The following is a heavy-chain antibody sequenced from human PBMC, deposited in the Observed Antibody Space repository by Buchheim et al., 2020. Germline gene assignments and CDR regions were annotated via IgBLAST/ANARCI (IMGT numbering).Heavy chain of an antibody. CDR1: GFTFSSYP. CDR3: AKAIWVNVGWWLPPYFDY. V-gene: IGHV3-23*01. Sequence: EVQLLESGGGLVQPGGSLRLSCVVSGFTFSSYPMSWVRQAPGKGLEWVSTISGSGGSTYYADSMKGRFTISRDNSKKTLYLQMNSLRAEDTAVYYCAKAIWVNVGWWLPPYFDYWGQGTL. J-gene: IGHJ4*02. D-gene: IGHD5-12*01. CDR2: ISGSGGST.